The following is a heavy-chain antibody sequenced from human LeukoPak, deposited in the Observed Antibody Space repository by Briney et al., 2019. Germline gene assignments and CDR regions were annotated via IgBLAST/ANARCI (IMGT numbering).Heavy chain of an antibody. CDR2: INSDGSST. D-gene: IGHD6-25*01. Sequence: GGSLRLSCAASGFTFSTYWMSWVRQAPGKGLVWVSRINSDGSSTSYADSVKGRFTISRDNAKNTLYLQMNGLRAEDTAVYYCARRSAAKDAFDIWGQGTMVTVSS. J-gene: IGHJ3*02. V-gene: IGHV3-74*01. CDR1: GFTFSTYW. CDR3: ARRSAAKDAFDI.